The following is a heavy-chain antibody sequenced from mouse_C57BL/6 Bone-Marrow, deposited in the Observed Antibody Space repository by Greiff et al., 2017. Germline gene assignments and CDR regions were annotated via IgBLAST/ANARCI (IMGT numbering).Heavy chain of an antibody. Sequence: DVMLVESGGDLVKPGGSLKLSCAASGFTFSSYAMSWVRQTPDKRLAWVATISSGGSYTYYPDSVKGRFTISGDNAKNTLYLQMSSLKSEDTAMYYCAGPAHYYGSSLFAYWGQGTLVTVSA. CDR3: AGPAHYYGSSLFAY. CDR1: GFTFSSYA. CDR2: ISSGGSYT. D-gene: IGHD1-1*01. J-gene: IGHJ3*01. V-gene: IGHV5-6*02.